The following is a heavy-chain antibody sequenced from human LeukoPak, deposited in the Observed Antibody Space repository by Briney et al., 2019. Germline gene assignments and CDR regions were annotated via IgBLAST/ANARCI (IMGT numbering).Heavy chain of an antibody. J-gene: IGHJ5*02. CDR3: ARLMRMIRFDP. D-gene: IGHD3-16*01. CDR1: GFTSRSYW. V-gene: IGHV3-7*01. CDR2: INQGESEK. Sequence: GSLRLSCAASGFTSRSYWMSWVRQAPGKGLEWVASINQGESEKYYVDSVRGRFTISRDIARTSLSLQMNSLKAEDTAVYYSARLMRMIRFDPWGRGTLVSVSS.